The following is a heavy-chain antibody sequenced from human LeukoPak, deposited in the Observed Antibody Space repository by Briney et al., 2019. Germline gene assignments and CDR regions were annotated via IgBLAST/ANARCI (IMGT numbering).Heavy chain of an antibody. CDR2: IIPILGIA. V-gene: IGHV1-69*04. J-gene: IGHJ6*02. D-gene: IGHD6-13*01. Sequence: SVKVSCKASGGTFSSYAISWVRQAPGQGLEWMGRIIPILGIANYAQKFQGRVTITADKSTSTAYMELSSLRSEDTAVYYCARYEQQLGPDYYYGMDVWGQGTTVTVSS. CDR1: GGTFSSYA. CDR3: ARYEQQLGPDYYYGMDV.